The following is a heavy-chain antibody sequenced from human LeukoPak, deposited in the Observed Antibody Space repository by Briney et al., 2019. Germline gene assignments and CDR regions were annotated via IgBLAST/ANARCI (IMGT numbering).Heavy chain of an antibody. CDR1: GGTFTSYA. Sequence: ASAKVSCKASGGTFTSYAISWVRQAPGQGLEWMGRIIPIFGIANYAQKFQGRVTITADKSTSTVYMELSSLRSEDTAVYYCAALDASSGRLWGQGTLVTVSS. J-gene: IGHJ4*02. V-gene: IGHV1-69*04. CDR2: IIPIFGIA. CDR3: AALDASSGRL. D-gene: IGHD6-19*01.